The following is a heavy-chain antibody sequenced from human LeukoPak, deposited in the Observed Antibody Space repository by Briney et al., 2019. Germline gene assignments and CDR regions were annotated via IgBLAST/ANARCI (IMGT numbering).Heavy chain of an antibody. V-gene: IGHV4-61*01. CDR2: IYYSGST. D-gene: IGHD1-26*01. CDR3: ARGRSESYSDDY. Sequence: SSETLSLTCSVSGGSVSSRSYYWSWIRQPPGKGLEWIGYIYYSGSTNYNPSLKSRVTISVDTSKNQFSLKVRSVTAADTAVCYCARGRSESYSDDYWGQGTLVTVSS. J-gene: IGHJ4*02. CDR1: GGSVSSRSYY.